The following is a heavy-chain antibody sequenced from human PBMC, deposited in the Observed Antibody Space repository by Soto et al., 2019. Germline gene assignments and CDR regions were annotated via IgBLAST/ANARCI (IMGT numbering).Heavy chain of an antibody. V-gene: IGHV4-34*01. Sequence: QVQLQQWGAGLLEPSETLSLTCAVYGESFTDYYWSRIRQPPGKGLEWIGEISHSGATNYSPSLKSRVTMSLDTSKNQVSLKLSSVTAADSAVYFCARGNFYYGMDVWGQGTTVTVSS. J-gene: IGHJ6*02. CDR2: ISHSGAT. CDR3: ARGNFYYGMDV. CDR1: GESFTDYY.